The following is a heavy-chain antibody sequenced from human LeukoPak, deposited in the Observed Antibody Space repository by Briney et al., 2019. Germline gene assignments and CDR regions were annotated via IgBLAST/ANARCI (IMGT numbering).Heavy chain of an antibody. V-gene: IGHV4-39*07. D-gene: IGHD3-22*01. CDR1: GGSISSSSYY. CDR2: FYYSGST. Sequence: PSETLSLTCTVSGGSISSSSYYWGWIRQPPGKGLEWIGSFYYSGSTYYNPSLKSRVNISVDTSKNQVSLKLSSVTAADTAVYYCARGGHYYYSSGLVKDDAFDIWGQGTMVTVSS. J-gene: IGHJ3*02. CDR3: ARGGHYYYSSGLVKDDAFDI.